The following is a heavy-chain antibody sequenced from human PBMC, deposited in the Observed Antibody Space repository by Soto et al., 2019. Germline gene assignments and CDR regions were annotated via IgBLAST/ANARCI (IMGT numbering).Heavy chain of an antibody. D-gene: IGHD3-10*01. V-gene: IGHV1-69*13. CDR1: GGTFSSYA. CDR3: ARRAHTPRRGVGYYYYGMDV. Sequence: ASVKVSCKASGGTFSSYAISWVRQAPGQGLEWIGGIIPIFGTANYAQKFQGRVTITADESTSTAYMELSSLRSEDTAVYYCARRAHTPRRGVGYYYYGMDVWGQGTTVTVSS. CDR2: IIPIFGTA. J-gene: IGHJ6*02.